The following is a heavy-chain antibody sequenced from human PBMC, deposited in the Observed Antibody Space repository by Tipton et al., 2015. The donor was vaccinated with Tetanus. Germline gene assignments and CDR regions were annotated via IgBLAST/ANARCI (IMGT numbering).Heavy chain of an antibody. J-gene: IGHJ4*02. Sequence: TLSLTCTVSGGSISSGGYYWSWIRQHPGKGLEWIGDIYNSGSTYYNPALQSRVIMSVDMSKNQFSLRLKSVTAADTAVYFCARAGKVHTFDHWGQGILVTVSS. V-gene: IGHV4-31*03. CDR3: ARAGKVHTFDH. CDR1: GGSISSGGYY. CDR2: IYNSGST.